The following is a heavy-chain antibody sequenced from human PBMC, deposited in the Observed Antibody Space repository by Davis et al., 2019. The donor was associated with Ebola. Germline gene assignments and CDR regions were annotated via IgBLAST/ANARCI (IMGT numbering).Heavy chain of an antibody. V-gene: IGHV3-53*01. CDR3: ARDRESYDLWSGYFDY. Sequence: GGSLRLSCAASGFTVSSNYMSWVRQAPGKGLEWVSVIYSGGNTYYADSVKGRFTISRHNSKNTLYLQMNSLRAEDTAVYYCARDRESYDLWSGYFDYWGQGTLVTVSS. CDR2: IYSGGNT. J-gene: IGHJ4*02. CDR1: GFTVSSNY. D-gene: IGHD3-3*01.